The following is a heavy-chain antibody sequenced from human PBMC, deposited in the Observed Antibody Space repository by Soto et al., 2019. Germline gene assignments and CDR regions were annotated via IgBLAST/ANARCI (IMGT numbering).Heavy chain of an antibody. Sequence: EVQLLESGGGLVQPGGSLRLSCAASGFTFSRHAMSWVRQAPGKGLEWVSVISGSGGGISYGGSVMGRFTISRDNTKTRLNLQKTSLRVGDTDIYYCAQRHIVGLAVYFDYWAERTLVTVSS. V-gene: IGHV3-23*01. D-gene: IGHD2-21*01. CDR2: ISGSGGGI. J-gene: IGHJ4*02. CDR1: GFTFSRHA. CDR3: AQRHIVGLAVYFDY.